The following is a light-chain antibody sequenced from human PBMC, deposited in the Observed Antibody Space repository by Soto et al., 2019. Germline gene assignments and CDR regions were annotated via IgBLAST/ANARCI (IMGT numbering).Light chain of an antibody. CDR1: QSVRSN. CDR3: QQYNYWPPT. J-gene: IGKJ1*01. CDR2: GAS. Sequence: EIVMTQSPGTLSVSPGERATLSCRASQSVRSNLAWYQQKPGQSPRLLIEGASTRATGIPATFSGSGSGTEFTLTISSLQSEDFAVYYCQQYNYWPPTFGQRTKVEIK. V-gene: IGKV3-15*01.